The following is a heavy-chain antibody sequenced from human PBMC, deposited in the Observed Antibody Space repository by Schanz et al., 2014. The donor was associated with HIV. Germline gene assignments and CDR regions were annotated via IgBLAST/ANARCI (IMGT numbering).Heavy chain of an antibody. D-gene: IGHD1-1*01. J-gene: IGHJ4*02. V-gene: IGHV1-69*01. CDR1: GYTFIGYY. CDR3: ASSRPMGLEIDF. CDR2: TNPVFGKA. Sequence: QVQLVQSGAEVKKPGASVKVSCKASGYTFIGYYMHWVRQAPGQGPEWMGGTNPVFGKAIYAQKFQGRVTMTADESTSTAYMELSSLKSEDTAMYYCASSRPMGLEIDFWGQGTLVTVSS.